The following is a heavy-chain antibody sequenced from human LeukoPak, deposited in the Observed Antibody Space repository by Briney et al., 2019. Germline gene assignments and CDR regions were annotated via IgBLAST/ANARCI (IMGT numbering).Heavy chain of an antibody. Sequence: GGSLKLSCAASGFTFSGSAMHWVRQASGKGLEWVGRIRSKANSYATAYAASVKGRFTISRDDSKNTAYLQMNSLKTEDTAVYYCTRHGGNSGYSYPLYYYYGMDVWGQGTTATVSS. CDR2: IRSKANSYAT. D-gene: IGHD5-18*01. J-gene: IGHJ6*02. V-gene: IGHV3-73*01. CDR3: TRHGGNSGYSYPLYYYYGMDV. CDR1: GFTFSGSA.